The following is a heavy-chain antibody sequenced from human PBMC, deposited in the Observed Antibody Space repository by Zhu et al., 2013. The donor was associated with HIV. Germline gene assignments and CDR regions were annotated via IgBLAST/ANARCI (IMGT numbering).Heavy chain of an antibody. CDR2: INPNSGGT. CDR1: GYTFTGYY. Sequence: QVWLVQSGAEVEKPGASVKVSCKASGYTFTGYYMHWVRQAPGQGLEWMGWINPNSGGTNYAQKFQGWVTMTRDTSISTAYMELSRLRSDDTAVYYCARVNIVATAYYGMDVWGQGTTVTVSS. J-gene: IGHJ6*02. V-gene: IGHV1-2*04. D-gene: IGHD5-12*01. CDR3: ARVNIVATAYYGMDV.